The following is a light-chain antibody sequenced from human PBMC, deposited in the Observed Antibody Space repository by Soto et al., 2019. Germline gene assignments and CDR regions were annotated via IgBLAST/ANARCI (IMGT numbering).Light chain of an antibody. CDR3: QQDDSYPWT. J-gene: IGKJ1*01. CDR1: QSISTW. V-gene: IGKV1-5*03. Sequence: DIQMTQSPSSLSASVGDRVSITFRASQSISTWLAWLQQKPGKAPKLLIYRASSLEGGAPSRFRGSGSGTEFTLTISSLQPDEFATYYCQQDDSYPWTFGQGSRV. CDR2: RAS.